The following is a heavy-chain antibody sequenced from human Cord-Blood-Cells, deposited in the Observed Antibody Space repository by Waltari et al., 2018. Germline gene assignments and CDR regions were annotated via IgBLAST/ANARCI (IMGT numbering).Heavy chain of an antibody. Sequence: QLQLQESGPGLVKPSETLSLTCTVPGGSISSSSYYWGGLRQPPGKGLEWIGSIYYSGSTYYNPSLKSRVTISVDTSKNQFSLKLSSVTAADTAVYYCAGTGDVLDWFDPWGQGTLVTVSS. CDR3: AGTGDVLDWFDP. CDR2: IYYSGST. J-gene: IGHJ5*02. V-gene: IGHV4-39*01. D-gene: IGHD7-27*01. CDR1: GGSISSSSYY.